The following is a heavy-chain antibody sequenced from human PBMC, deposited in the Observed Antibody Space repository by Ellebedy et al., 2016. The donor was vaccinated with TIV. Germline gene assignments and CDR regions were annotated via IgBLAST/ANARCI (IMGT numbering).Heavy chain of an antibody. V-gene: IGHV4-59*08. CDR2: IYYSGST. CDR3: ARQPTVTHSMGMDV. J-gene: IGHJ6*02. Sequence: GSLRLSCTISGGSISSYYWSWIRQPPGKGLEWIAYIYYSGSTNYNPSLKSRVTISVDTSKNQFSLKLSSVTAADTAVYYCARQPTVTHSMGMDVWGQGTTVTVSS. D-gene: IGHD4-17*01. CDR1: GGSISSYY.